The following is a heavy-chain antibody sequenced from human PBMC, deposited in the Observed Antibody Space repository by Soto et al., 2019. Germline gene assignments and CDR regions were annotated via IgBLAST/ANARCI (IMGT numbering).Heavy chain of an antibody. J-gene: IGHJ4*02. D-gene: IGHD6-19*01. V-gene: IGHV3-30*18. CDR3: AKNPGYNSGWYSIDY. CDR1: GFTFSNYG. CDR2: ISYDGSNK. Sequence: QVQLVESGGGVVQPGRSLRLSCAASGFTFSNYGMHWVRQAPGKGRDWVAVISYDGSNKYYADSVKGRFTISRDNSKNTLYLQMNSLRVEDTAMYYCAKNPGYNSGWYSIDYWGQGTLVTVSS.